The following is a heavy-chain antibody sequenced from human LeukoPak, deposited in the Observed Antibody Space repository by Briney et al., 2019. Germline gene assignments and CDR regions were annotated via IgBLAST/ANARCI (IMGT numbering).Heavy chain of an antibody. J-gene: IGHJ3*01. V-gene: IGHV3-66*01. CDR2: IYSGGST. Sequence: GGSLRLSCAASGFTVSSNYMSWVRQAPGKGLEWVSVIYSGGSTYYADSVKGRFTISRENAKNTLYLQLNSLRAEDTAVYFCARGISAVVPRAFDVWGQGTLVTVSS. CDR3: ARGISAVVPRAFDV. D-gene: IGHD2-15*01. CDR1: GFTVSSNY.